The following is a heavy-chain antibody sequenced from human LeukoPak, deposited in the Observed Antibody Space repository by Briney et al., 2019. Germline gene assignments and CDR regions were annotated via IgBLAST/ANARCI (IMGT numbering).Heavy chain of an antibody. V-gene: IGHV1-46*01. J-gene: IGHJ5*02. CDR1: GYTFTGYY. Sequence: ASVKVSCKASGYTFTGYYMHWVRQAPGQGLEWMGLINPSGGSTRYAQKFQGRVTMTRDMSTSTVYMELSSLRSEDTAVYYCARALPHRRLMDTTMEQHWFDPWGQGTLVTVSS. CDR2: INPSGGST. D-gene: IGHD5-18*01. CDR3: ARALPHRRLMDTTMEQHWFDP.